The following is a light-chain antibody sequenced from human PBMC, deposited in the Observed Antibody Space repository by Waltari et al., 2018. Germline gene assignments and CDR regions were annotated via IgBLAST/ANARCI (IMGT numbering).Light chain of an antibody. Sequence: QSALTQPASVSGSPGPSITISCTGTSSDAGGYHYVSWYQQHPGKAPKLMIYDVSNRPSGVSNRFSGSKSGNTASLTISGLQAEDEADYYCSSYTSSSTYVFGTGTKVTVL. CDR2: DVS. CDR1: SSDAGGYHY. V-gene: IGLV2-14*01. J-gene: IGLJ1*01. CDR3: SSYTSSSTYV.